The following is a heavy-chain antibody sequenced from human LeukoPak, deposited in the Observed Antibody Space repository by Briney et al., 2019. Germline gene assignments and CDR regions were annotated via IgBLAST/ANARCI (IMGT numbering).Heavy chain of an antibody. Sequence: GGSLRLSCAASGFSFRIYTMTWVRQAPGKGLEWVSGISGSGDSTYYADSVKGRFTISRDNSKNTLYLQMNSLKAEDTALYYCAKDSTGYYYEPLDYWGQGTLVTVSS. J-gene: IGHJ4*02. D-gene: IGHD3-22*01. CDR3: AKDSTGYYYEPLDY. CDR1: GFSFRIYT. CDR2: ISGSGDST. V-gene: IGHV3-23*01.